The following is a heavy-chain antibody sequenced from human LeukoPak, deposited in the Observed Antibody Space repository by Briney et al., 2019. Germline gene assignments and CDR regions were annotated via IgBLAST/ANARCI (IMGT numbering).Heavy chain of an antibody. Sequence: ASVKVSCKVSGYTSTSYGMNWVRQAPGQGLEWMGWINTNTGNPTYAQDFTGRFVFSLDTSVSTAYLQISSLKAEDTAVYYCARVLAMIRGAPFDYWGQGTLVTVSS. J-gene: IGHJ4*02. D-gene: IGHD3-10*01. CDR2: INTNTGNP. CDR3: ARVLAMIRGAPFDY. V-gene: IGHV7-4-1*02. CDR1: GYTSTSYG.